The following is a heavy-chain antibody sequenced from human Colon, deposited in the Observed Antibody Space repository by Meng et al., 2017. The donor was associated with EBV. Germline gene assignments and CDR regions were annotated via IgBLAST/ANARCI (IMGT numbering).Heavy chain of an antibody. D-gene: IGHD3-22*01. CDR2: INLHTGNP. CDR1: GSTVSNYA. Sequence: RLVHSGLCLQTTEAAVKVSCQASGSTVSNYASNCGRQTPGQELESMRWINLHTGNPTYGQGFHGRFVLSSDTSVSTDNLQISSLKAEDTAVYYCARGGPYPDSSGFHWYFDLWGRGTLVTVSS. CDR3: ARGGPYPDSSGFHWYFDL. V-gene: IGHV7-4-1*02. J-gene: IGHJ2*01.